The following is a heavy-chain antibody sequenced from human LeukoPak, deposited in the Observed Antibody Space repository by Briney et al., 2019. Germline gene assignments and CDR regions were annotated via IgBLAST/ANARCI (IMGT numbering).Heavy chain of an antibody. D-gene: IGHD3-10*01. V-gene: IGHV3-30*02. J-gene: IGHJ6*03. CDR1: GFTFRTYA. CDR2: IRYDGSNK. Sequence: GGSLRLSCVASGFTFRTYAMSWVRQAPGKGLEWVAFIRYDGSNKYYADSVKGRFTISRDNSKNTLYLQMNSLRAEDTAVYYCAKDGHYYGSGSYFYYYMDVWGKGTTVTISS. CDR3: AKDGHYYGSGSYFYYYMDV.